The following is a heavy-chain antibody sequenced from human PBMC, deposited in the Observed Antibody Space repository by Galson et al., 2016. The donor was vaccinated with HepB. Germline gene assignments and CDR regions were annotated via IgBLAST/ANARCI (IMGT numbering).Heavy chain of an antibody. V-gene: IGHV1-18*04. J-gene: IGHJ4*02. Sequence: SVKVSCKAYGYTFTRYGISWVRQAPGQGLEWLGWISAYNGNTEYAQNVQGRVTMTTETYTSTAYMELWSLKSDDTAVYYCVRDKNWGKRGLADSLGDYWGQGTLVTVSS. CDR2: ISAYNGNT. D-gene: IGHD3-16*01. CDR1: GYTFTRYG. CDR3: VRDKNWGKRGLADSLGDY.